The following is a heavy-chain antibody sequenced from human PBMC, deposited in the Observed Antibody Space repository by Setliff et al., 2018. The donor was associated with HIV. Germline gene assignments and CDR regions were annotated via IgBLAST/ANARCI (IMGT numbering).Heavy chain of an antibody. CDR3: ARDAPTVYANGWFDP. V-gene: IGHV4-59*12. J-gene: IGHJ5*02. Sequence: SETLSLTCSVSGASISSYYWSWTRQPPGKGLEWIGYISPTGNTNYNPSLKSRVTISVDTSKNQFSLKLSSVTAADTAVYYCARDAPTVYANGWFDPWGQGTLVTVSS. CDR2: ISPTGNT. CDR1: GASISSYY. D-gene: IGHD2-8*01.